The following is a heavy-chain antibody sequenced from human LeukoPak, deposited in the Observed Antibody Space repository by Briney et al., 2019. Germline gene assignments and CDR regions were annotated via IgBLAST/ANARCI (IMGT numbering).Heavy chain of an antibody. CDR2: INPNSGGT. D-gene: IGHD3-10*01. V-gene: IGHV1-2*02. CDR3: ARAPTYYYGSGSYYGDY. Sequence: ASVKVSCKASGYTFTSYYMHWVRQAPGQGLEWMGWINPNSGGTNYAQKFQGRVTMTRDTSISTAYMELSRLRSDDTAVYYCARAPTYYYGSGSYYGDYWGQGTLVTVSS. CDR1: GYTFTSYY. J-gene: IGHJ4*02.